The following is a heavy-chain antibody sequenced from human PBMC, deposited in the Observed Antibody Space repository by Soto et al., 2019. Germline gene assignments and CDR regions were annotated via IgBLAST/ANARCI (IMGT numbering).Heavy chain of an antibody. D-gene: IGHD3-22*01. CDR3: ARAPLSYHYDSSGYYYY. CDR1: GFTFSSYA. CDR2: ISYDGSNK. Sequence: PGGSLRLSCAASGFTFSSYAMHWVRQAPGKGLEWVAVISYDGSNKYYADSVKGRFTISRDNSKNTLYLQMNSLRAGDTAVYYCARAPLSYHYDSSGYYYYCGQGTLVTVSS. V-gene: IGHV3-30-3*01. J-gene: IGHJ1*01.